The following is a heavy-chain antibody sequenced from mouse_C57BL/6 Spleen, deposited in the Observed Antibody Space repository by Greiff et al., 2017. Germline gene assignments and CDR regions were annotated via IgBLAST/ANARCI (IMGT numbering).Heavy chain of an antibody. V-gene: IGHV5-4*03. CDR1: GFPFSSYA. CDR2: ISDGGSYT. CDR3: ARPDYGSSLVAY. Sequence: EVKLVESGGGLVKPGGSLKLSCAASGFPFSSYAMSWVRQTPEKRLEWVATISDGGSYTYYPDNVKGRFTISRDNAKNNLYLQMSHLKSEDAAMYYCARPDYGSSLVAYWGQGTLVTVSA. J-gene: IGHJ3*01. D-gene: IGHD1-1*01.